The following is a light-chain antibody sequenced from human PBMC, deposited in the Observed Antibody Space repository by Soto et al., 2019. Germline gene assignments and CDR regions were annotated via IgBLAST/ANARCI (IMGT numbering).Light chain of an antibody. CDR3: NSYTSRSTVI. J-gene: IGLJ2*01. CDR2: EVS. CDR1: SSDIGDYDY. V-gene: IGLV2-14*01. Sequence: SALTQPASVSGSPGQSITISCTGTSSDIGDYDYVSWYQQHPGKAPKLIIYEVSNRPSGVSNRFSGSKSGNTASLTISGLQAEDESDYYCNSYTSRSTVIFGGGTKVTVL.